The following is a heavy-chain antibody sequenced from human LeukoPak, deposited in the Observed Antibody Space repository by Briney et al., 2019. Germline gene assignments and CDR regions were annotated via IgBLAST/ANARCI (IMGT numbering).Heavy chain of an antibody. CDR1: GFTFDDYA. D-gene: IGHD6-19*01. J-gene: IGHJ4*02. Sequence: GGSLRLSCAASGFTFDDYAMHWVRHAPGKGLEWVSLISGDGGSTYYADSVKGRFTISRDNSKDSLYLQMNGLRTEDTALYYCAKDQPQYSSGWYFDYWGQGTLVTVSS. CDR2: ISGDGGST. CDR3: AKDQPQYSSGWYFDY. V-gene: IGHV3-43*02.